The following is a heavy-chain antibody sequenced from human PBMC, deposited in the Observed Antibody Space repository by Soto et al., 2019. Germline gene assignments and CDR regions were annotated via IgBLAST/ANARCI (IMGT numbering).Heavy chain of an antibody. Sequence: EVQLLESGGGLVQPGGSLRLSCAASGFTFSSYAMNWVRQAPGKGLEWVSVISGSGDSIYYEDSVKGRFTITKDNSKNTLYLQMNSLRAEDTAVSYCARSSSGWYFDYWGQGTLVTVSS. CDR1: GFTFSSYA. D-gene: IGHD6-19*01. CDR2: ISGSGDSI. V-gene: IGHV3-23*01. CDR3: ARSSSGWYFDY. J-gene: IGHJ4*02.